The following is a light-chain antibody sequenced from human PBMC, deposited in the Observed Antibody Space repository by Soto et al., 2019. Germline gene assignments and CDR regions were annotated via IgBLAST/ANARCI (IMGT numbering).Light chain of an antibody. V-gene: IGKV3-11*01. CDR2: EAS. Sequence: ENVLTQSPGTLSLSPGDRATLFCRARQSLTNPYIAWYQQKPGQAPGLLIYEASTRATGIPARFSGSGSGTDFTLTISSLEPEDFAVYYCQQHAHWPLTFGGGTKVDIK. CDR1: QSLTNPY. J-gene: IGKJ4*01. CDR3: QQHAHWPLT.